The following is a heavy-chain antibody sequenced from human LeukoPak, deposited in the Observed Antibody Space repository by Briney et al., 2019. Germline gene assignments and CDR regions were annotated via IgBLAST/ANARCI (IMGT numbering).Heavy chain of an antibody. CDR3: ARDRYSTIFGG. J-gene: IGHJ4*02. Sequence: GGSLRLSCAASGFTVSSDYMSWVRQAPGKGLEWVSIIYSGGDTYYADSVNGRFTISRDNSKNTLYLQMNSLRAEDTAVYYCARDRYSTIFGGWGQGTLVTVSS. CDR1: GFTVSSDY. V-gene: IGHV3-66*02. CDR2: IYSGGDT. D-gene: IGHD3-3*01.